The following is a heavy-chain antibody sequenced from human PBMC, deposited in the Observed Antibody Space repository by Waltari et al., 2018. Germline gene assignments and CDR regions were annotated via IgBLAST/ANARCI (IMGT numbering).Heavy chain of an antibody. CDR2: ISESGHST. D-gene: IGHD2-21*01. CDR3: ARDGRGPGLTKVDV. J-gene: IGHJ6*02. Sequence: VESGGGLVQPGGSLRLSCAAYGFRLGRYEVNWVRKAPGKGLEWISYISESGHSTFYADSVKGRFTVSRDNAKNSLHLQMNSLRAEDSATYYCARDGRGPGLTKVDVWGQGTTVTVSS. V-gene: IGHV3-48*03. CDR1: GFRLGRYE.